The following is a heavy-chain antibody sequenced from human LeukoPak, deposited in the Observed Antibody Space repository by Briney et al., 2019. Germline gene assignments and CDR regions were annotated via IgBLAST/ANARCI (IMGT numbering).Heavy chain of an antibody. D-gene: IGHD3-10*01. CDR3: ARVGQGNFDY. CDR1: GASISTYY. J-gene: IGHJ4*02. V-gene: IGHV4-59*01. CDR2: IYYSGNT. Sequence: PSETLSLTCTVSGASISTYYWSWIRQPPGKGLQWIWYIYYSGNTKYDPSLKSRVTTSVDTSKNQFSLNLSSVTAADTAVYYCARVGQGNFDYWGQGTLVTVSS.